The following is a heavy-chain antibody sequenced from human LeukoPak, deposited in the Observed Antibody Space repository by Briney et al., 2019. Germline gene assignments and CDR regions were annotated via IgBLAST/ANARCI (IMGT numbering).Heavy chain of an antibody. CDR3: ARDPYNGYYGDDYYYYMDV. CDR1: GFTFSSYA. Sequence: PGGSLRLSCAASGFTFSSYAMSWVRQAPGKGLEWVSYISSSGSTIYYADSVKGRFTISRDNAKNSLSLQMNSLRAEDTAVYYCARDPYNGYYGDDYYYYMDVWGKGTTVTISS. D-gene: IGHD4-17*01. CDR2: ISSSGSTI. J-gene: IGHJ6*03. V-gene: IGHV3-48*04.